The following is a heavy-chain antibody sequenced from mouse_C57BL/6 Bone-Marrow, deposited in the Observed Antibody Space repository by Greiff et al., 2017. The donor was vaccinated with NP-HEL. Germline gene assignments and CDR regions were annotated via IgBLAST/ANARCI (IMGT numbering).Heavy chain of an antibody. CDR2: IYPRSGNT. J-gene: IGHJ4*01. V-gene: IGHV1-81*01. CDR1: GYTFTSYG. CDR3: ARDPGSSYDAMDY. Sequence: VKVVESGAELARPGASVKLSCKASGYTFTSYGISWVKQRTGQGLEWIGEIYPRSGNTYYNEKFKGKATLTADKSSSTAYMELRSLTSEDSAVYFCARDPGSSYDAMDYWGQGTSVTVSS. D-gene: IGHD1-1*01.